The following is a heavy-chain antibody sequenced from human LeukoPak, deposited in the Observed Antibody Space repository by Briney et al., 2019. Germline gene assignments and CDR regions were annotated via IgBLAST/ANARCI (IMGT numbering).Heavy chain of an antibody. CDR3: AKDLVTAQADY. D-gene: IGHD4-23*01. J-gene: IGHJ4*02. CDR2: IRYDGSNK. CDR1: GFTFSSYG. V-gene: IGHV3-30*02. Sequence: VESGGGVVQPGGSLRLSCAASGFTFSSYGMHWVRQAPGKGLEWVAFIRYDGSNKYYADSVKGRFTISRDNSKNTLYLQMNSLRAEDTAVYYCAKDLVTAQADYWGQGTLVTVSS.